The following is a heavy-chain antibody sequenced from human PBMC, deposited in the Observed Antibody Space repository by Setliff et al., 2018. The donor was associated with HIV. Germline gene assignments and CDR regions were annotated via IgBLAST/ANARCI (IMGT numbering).Heavy chain of an antibody. Sequence: GESLKISCKASGFTFSDFYMTWIRQAPGKGLEWVSDINSSSNYTTYADSVKGRFTVSRDNAKNALYLQMNGLRVEDTAVYYCARDVYYGAGSLLHYYYLDLWGKGTAVTVS. CDR2: INSSSNYT. V-gene: IGHV3-11*05. J-gene: IGHJ6*03. CDR1: GFTFSDFY. D-gene: IGHD3-10*01. CDR3: ARDVYYGAGSLLHYYYLDL.